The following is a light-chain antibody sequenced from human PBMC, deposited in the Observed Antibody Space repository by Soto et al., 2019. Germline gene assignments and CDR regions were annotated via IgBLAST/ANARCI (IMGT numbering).Light chain of an antibody. Sequence: EIVLTQSPATLSLSPGERATLSCRASQSVSSNLAWYQQKPGQAPRLLIYGASTRATGIPARFSGSGSGTEFTLTISTLQAEDFATYFCQESYSTPAVSFGGGTKVDI. V-gene: IGKV3-15*01. CDR3: QESYSTPAVS. CDR2: GAS. CDR1: QSVSSN. J-gene: IGKJ4*01.